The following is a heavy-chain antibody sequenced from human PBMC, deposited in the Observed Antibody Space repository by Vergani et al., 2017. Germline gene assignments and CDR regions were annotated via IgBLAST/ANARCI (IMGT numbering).Heavy chain of an antibody. CDR3: ASFGWWELLGGEYFQQ. J-gene: IGHJ1*01. V-gene: IGHV4-34*01. D-gene: IGHD1-26*01. CDR1: GGSFSGYY. CDR2: INHSGST. Sequence: QVQLQQWGAGLLKPSETLSLTCAVYGGSFSGYYWSWIRQPPGKGLEWIGEINHSGSTNYNPSLKSRVTISVDTSKNQFSLKLSSVTAADTAVYYCASFGWWELLGGEYFQQWGQGTLVTVYS.